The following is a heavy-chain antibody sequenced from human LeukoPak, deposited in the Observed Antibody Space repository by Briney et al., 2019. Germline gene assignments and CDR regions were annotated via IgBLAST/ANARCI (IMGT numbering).Heavy chain of an antibody. Sequence: GASVKVSCKASGYTFTSYGISWVRQAPGQGLEWMGWISAYNGNTNYAQKLQGRVTMTTDTSTSTVYMELSSLRSEDTAVYYCASGGVLGPPRQYYYYYMDVWGKGTTVTVSS. V-gene: IGHV1-18*01. D-gene: IGHD2-8*01. CDR1: GYTFTSYG. CDR3: ASGGVLGPPRQYYYYYMDV. CDR2: ISAYNGNT. J-gene: IGHJ6*03.